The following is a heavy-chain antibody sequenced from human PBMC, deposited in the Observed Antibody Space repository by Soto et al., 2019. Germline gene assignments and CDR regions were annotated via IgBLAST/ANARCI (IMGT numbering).Heavy chain of an antibody. CDR2: INWNSAVI. Sequence: GGSLRLSCVVSGFTFDDYAMHWVRQAPGGGLEWASGINWNSAVIGYADSVKGRFTISRDNAKNALYLQMTSLRSEDTALYYCAKSLSELFSLGDFNCWGQGALGTVS. CDR3: AKSLSELFSLGDFNC. CDR1: GFTFDDYA. J-gene: IGHJ4*02. D-gene: IGHD2-21*01. V-gene: IGHV3-9*01.